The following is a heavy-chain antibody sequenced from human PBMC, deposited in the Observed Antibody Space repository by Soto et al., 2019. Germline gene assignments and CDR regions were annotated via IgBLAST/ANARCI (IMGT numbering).Heavy chain of an antibody. CDR3: TTDTLKFSTTMSTSGVVY. CDR2: TRSNCDGGGT. D-gene: IGHD2-15*01. CDR1: GVLFSSAC. V-gene: IGHV3-15*01. J-gene: IGHJ4*02. Sequence: PXVGLRLSCADSGVLFSSACMTWVGQAPGKGLEWVGRTRSNCDGGGTDYAAPGAGRFRVSSDDSQNTVFLQLNGVETEDTAVYYCTTDTLKFSTTMSTSGVVYWGKGTLVTVSS.